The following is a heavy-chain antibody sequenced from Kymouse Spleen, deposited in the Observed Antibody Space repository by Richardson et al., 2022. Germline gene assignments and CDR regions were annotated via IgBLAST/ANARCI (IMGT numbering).Heavy chain of an antibody. CDR2: ISSSGSTI. D-gene: IGHD3-10*01. CDR1: GFTFSDYY. Sequence: QVQLVESGGGLVKPGGSLRLSCAASGFTFSDYYMSWIRQAPGKGLEWVSYISSSGSTIYYADSVKGRFTISRDNAKNSLYLQMNSLRAEDTAVYYCARDRYYYGSGSYYYYYYYGMDVWGQGTTVTVSS. CDR3: ARDRYYYGSGSYYYYYYYGMDV. J-gene: IGHJ6*02. V-gene: IGHV3-11*01.